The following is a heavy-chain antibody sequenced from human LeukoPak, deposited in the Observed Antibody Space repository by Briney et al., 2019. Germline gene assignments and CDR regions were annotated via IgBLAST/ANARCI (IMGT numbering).Heavy chain of an antibody. V-gene: IGHV1-2*02. CDR1: GYTFIAYY. Sequence: ASVKVSCKPSGYTFIAYYIHLVRQALGQGLEWMGWINPNSGDTKYAQKFQDRVTMTWDTSVSTAYMELRSLRSEDTAVYYCARDYGYWGQGTLVTVSS. CDR2: INPNSGDT. J-gene: IGHJ4*02. CDR3: ARDYGY. D-gene: IGHD3-10*01.